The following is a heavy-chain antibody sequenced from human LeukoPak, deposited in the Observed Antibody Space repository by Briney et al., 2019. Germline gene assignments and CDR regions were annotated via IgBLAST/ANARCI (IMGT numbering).Heavy chain of an antibody. Sequence: SETLSLTCTVSGYSISSGYYWGWIRQPLGKGLEWIGSIYHSGSTYYNPSLKSRVTISVDTSKNQFSLKLSSVTAADTAVYYCARLSLVYSSGLDYWGQGTLVTVSS. V-gene: IGHV4-38-2*02. CDR3: ARLSLVYSSGLDY. CDR1: GYSISSGYY. J-gene: IGHJ4*02. CDR2: IYHSGST. D-gene: IGHD6-19*01.